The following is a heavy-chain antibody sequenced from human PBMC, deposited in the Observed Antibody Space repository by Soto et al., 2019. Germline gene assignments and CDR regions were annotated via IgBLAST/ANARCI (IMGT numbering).Heavy chain of an antibody. D-gene: IGHD3-3*01. CDR1: GYTFTGYY. V-gene: IGHV1-2*02. CDR3: ARDPPGVTIFGVVPDSYYGMDV. Sequence: ASLKVSCKASGYTFTGYYMHWVRQAPGQGLEWMGWINPNSGGTNYAQKFQGRVTMTRDTSISTAYMELSRLRSDDTAVYYCARDPPGVTIFGVVPDSYYGMDVWGQGTTVTVSS. CDR2: INPNSGGT. J-gene: IGHJ6*02.